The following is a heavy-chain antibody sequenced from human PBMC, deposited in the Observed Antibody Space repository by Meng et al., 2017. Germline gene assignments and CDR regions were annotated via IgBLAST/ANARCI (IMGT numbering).Heavy chain of an antibody. Sequence: VPVAGSGPGLGTPSGTLSLTCAVSGGSISSSNWWSWVRQPPGKGLEWIGEIYHSGSTNYNPSLKSRVTISVDKSKNQLSLKLSSVTAADTAVYYCARIGDWGSTRYFDYWGQGTLVTVSS. CDR3: ARIGDWGSTRYFDY. CDR1: GGSISSSNW. D-gene: IGHD7-27*01. V-gene: IGHV4-4*02. J-gene: IGHJ4*02. CDR2: IYHSGST.